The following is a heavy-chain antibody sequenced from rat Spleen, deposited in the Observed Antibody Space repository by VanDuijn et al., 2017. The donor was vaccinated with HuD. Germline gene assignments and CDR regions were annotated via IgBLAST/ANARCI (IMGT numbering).Heavy chain of an antibody. CDR1: GFIFNNYW. Sequence: EVQLVESGGGLVQPGRSLKLSCEASGFIFNNYWMTWIRQAPGQGLEWVASITNTGDNIYYPDSVKGRFTISRDNAQNTLYLQMNSLRSEDTATYHCTRRSSSLYWYFDFWGPGTMVTVSS. J-gene: IGHJ1*01. CDR2: ITNTGDNI. CDR3: TRRSSSLYWYFDF. D-gene: IGHD1-2*01. V-gene: IGHV5-31*01.